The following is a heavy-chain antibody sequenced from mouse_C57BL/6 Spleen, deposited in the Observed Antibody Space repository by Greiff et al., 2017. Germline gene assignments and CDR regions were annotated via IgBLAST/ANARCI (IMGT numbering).Heavy chain of an antibody. CDR3: ARHWDVWYFDV. D-gene: IGHD4-1*01. J-gene: IGHJ1*03. CDR2: ISSGGSYT. Sequence: EVKLVESGGELVKPGGSLKLSCAASGFTFSSYGMSWVRQTPDKRLEWVASISSGGSYTYYPDSVKGRFTISRDNAKITLYLQRSSLKSEDTAMYYCARHWDVWYFDVWGTGTTVTVSS. V-gene: IGHV5-6*01. CDR1: GFTFSSYG.